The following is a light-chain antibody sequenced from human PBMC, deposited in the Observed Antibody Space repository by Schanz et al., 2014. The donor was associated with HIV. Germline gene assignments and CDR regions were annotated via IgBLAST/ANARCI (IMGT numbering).Light chain of an antibody. Sequence: QSVLTQPPSASGTPGQRVTISCSGSNSHIGSNTVNWYQQLPGTAPKLLIHNNNQRPSGVPDRFSGSESGTSASLAISGLQSEDEADYYCAAWDDSLNAVVFGGGTKLTVL. CDR1: NSHIGSNT. J-gene: IGLJ2*01. CDR3: AAWDDSLNAVV. V-gene: IGLV1-44*01. CDR2: NNN.